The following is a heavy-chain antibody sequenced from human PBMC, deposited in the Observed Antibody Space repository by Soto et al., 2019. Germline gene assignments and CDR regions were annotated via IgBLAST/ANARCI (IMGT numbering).Heavy chain of an antibody. J-gene: IGHJ6*03. Sequence: PGGSLRLSCAASGFTFSSYSMNWVRQAPGKGLEWVSSISSSSSYIYYADSVKGRFTISRDNAKNSLYLQMNSLRAEDTAVYYCARHVSGSGSYYIYYYYYYMDVWGKGTTVTVSS. CDR3: ARHVSGSGSYYIYYYYYYMDV. CDR1: GFTFSSYS. CDR2: ISSSSSYI. V-gene: IGHV3-21*01. D-gene: IGHD3-10*01.